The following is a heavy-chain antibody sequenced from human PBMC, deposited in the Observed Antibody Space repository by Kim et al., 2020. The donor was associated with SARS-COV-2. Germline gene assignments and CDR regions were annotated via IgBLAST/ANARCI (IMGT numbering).Heavy chain of an antibody. CDR3: ATDFHRGWPYHYYYGMDV. D-gene: IGHD6-19*01. J-gene: IGHJ6*02. Sequence: ASVKVSCKVSGYTLTELSMHWVRQAPGKGLEWMGSFDPEDGETIYAQKFQGRVTMTEDTSTDTVYMELSSLRSEETAVYYCATDFHRGWPYHYYYGMDVWGQGTTATVS. CDR2: FDPEDGET. V-gene: IGHV1-24*01. CDR1: GYTLTELS.